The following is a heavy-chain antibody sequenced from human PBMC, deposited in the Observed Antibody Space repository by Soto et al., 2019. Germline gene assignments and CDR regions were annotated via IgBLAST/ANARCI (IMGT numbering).Heavy chain of an antibody. J-gene: IGHJ4*02. CDR3: ARDLRLDY. CDR1: GGSIISYY. Sequence: QVQLQESGPGLVKPSETLSLTCTVSGGSIISYYWSWIRQPPGKGLEWIGYIYYSGSTNHNPSLKSRVTISVDTSKNQFSLKLSSVTAADTAVYYCARDLRLDYWGQGTLVTVSS. D-gene: IGHD4-17*01. V-gene: IGHV4-59*01. CDR2: IYYSGST.